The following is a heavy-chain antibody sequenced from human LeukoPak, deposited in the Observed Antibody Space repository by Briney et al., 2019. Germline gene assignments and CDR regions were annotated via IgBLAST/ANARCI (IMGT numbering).Heavy chain of an antibody. Sequence: PGGSLRLACAASGFTFSSYEMNWVRQAPGKGLEWVSYISSSGSTIYYADSVKGRFTISRDSAKNSLYLQMNSLRAEDTAVYYCARESPQLRGFGYYFDYWGQGTLVTVSS. CDR2: ISSSGSTI. CDR1: GFTFSSYE. CDR3: ARESPQLRGFGYYFDY. J-gene: IGHJ4*02. V-gene: IGHV3-48*03. D-gene: IGHD3-10*01.